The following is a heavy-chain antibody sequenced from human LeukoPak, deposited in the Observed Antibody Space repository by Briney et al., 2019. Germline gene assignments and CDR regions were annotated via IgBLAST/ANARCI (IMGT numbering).Heavy chain of an antibody. CDR1: GGTFSSYA. D-gene: IGHD5-12*01. Sequence: ASVKVSCKASGGTFSSYAISWVRQAPGQGLEWMGGIIPXFXTXXXXXXXXXRVTITADESTSTAYMELSSLRSEDTAVYYCASSPRMVAHFDYWGQGTLVTVSS. CDR2: IIPXFXTX. V-gene: IGHV1-69*01. J-gene: IGHJ4*02. CDR3: ASSPRMVAHFDY.